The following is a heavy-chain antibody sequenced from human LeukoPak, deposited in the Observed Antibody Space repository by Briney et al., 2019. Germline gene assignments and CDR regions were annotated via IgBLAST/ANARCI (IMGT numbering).Heavy chain of an antibody. Sequence: SSETLSLTCTVSGGSISSYYWSWIRQPPGKGLEWIGYIYYSGSTNYNPSLKSRVTISVDTSKNQFSLKLSSVTAADTAVYYCASGVVVPAATPSDAFDIWGQGTMVTVSS. CDR2: IYYSGST. J-gene: IGHJ3*02. D-gene: IGHD2-2*01. V-gene: IGHV4-59*01. CDR1: GGSISSYY. CDR3: ASGVVVPAATPSDAFDI.